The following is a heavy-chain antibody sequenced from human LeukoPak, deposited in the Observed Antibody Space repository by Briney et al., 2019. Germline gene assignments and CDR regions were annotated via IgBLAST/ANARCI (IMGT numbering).Heavy chain of an antibody. CDR1: GFTFSTYA. J-gene: IGHJ4*02. CDR3: ARGLGGYDQFFDY. Sequence: PGGSLRLSCAASGFTFSTYAMNWVRQAPGKGLEWVSSISSSLSYIYYADSVKGRFTISRDNAKNSLYLQMNSLRAEDTAVYYCARGLGGYDQFFDYWGQGTLVTVSS. V-gene: IGHV3-21*01. CDR2: ISSSLSYI. D-gene: IGHD5-12*01.